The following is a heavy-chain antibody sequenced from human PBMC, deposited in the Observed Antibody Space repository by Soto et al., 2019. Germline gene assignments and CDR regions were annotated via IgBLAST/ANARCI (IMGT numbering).Heavy chain of an antibody. D-gene: IGHD6-25*01. CDR1: GYTFTGKN. J-gene: IGHJ5*02. Sequence: QVQLVQSGAEMEKPGAAMKVSCKASGYTFTGKNMHWVRQAPGQGLEWMGWINPGSGGTNYAQKFQGRVTMTRDTSISTAYMELSSLTSDDTAVYYCARGVGSSWFDPWDQGTLVTVSS. CDR2: INPGSGGT. CDR3: ARGVGSSWFDP. V-gene: IGHV1-2*02.